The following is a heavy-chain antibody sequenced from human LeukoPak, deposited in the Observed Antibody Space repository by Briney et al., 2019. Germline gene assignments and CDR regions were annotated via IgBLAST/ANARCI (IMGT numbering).Heavy chain of an antibody. Sequence: SETLSLTCTVSGGSISSGGYYWSWIRQHPGKGLEWIGYIYYSGSTYYNPSLKSRVTISVDKSKNQFSLKLSSVTAADTAMYYCAQLVVVIITAWFDPWGQGTLVTVSS. CDR1: GGSISSGGYY. J-gene: IGHJ5*02. V-gene: IGHV4-31*09. D-gene: IGHD3-22*01. CDR2: IYYSGST. CDR3: AQLVVVIITAWFDP.